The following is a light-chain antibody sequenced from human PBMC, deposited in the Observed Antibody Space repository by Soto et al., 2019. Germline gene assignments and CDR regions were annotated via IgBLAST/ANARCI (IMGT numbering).Light chain of an antibody. Sequence: DIQLTQSPAFLSASVGDRVTITSRASDAISSYLAWYQQKPGKAPKLLIYATSTLHSGVPSRFSGSGSGTQFTLTISSLQPEDFATYYCQQVDTYLFTFGPGTKVDIK. CDR2: ATS. CDR3: QQVDTYLFT. J-gene: IGKJ3*01. V-gene: IGKV1-9*01. CDR1: DAISSY.